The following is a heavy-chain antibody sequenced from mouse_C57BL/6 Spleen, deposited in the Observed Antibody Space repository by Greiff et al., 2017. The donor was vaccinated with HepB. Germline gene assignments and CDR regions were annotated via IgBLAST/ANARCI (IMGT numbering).Heavy chain of an antibody. J-gene: IGHJ4*01. CDR3: AYDSNDVGAMDY. V-gene: IGHV1-50*01. CDR2: IDPSDSYT. CDR1: GYTFTSYW. Sequence: QVQLQQSGAELVKPGASVKLSCKASGYTFTSYWMQWVKQRPGQGLEWIGEIDPSDSYTNYNQKFKGKATLTVDTSSSTAYMQLSSLTSEDSAVYYCAYDSNDVGAMDYWGQGTSVTVSS. D-gene: IGHD2-5*01.